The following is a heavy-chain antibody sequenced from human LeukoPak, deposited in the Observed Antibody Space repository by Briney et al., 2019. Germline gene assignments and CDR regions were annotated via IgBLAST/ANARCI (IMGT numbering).Heavy chain of an antibody. V-gene: IGHV3-15*01. Sequence: PGGSLRLSCAASGFTFSNAWMSWVRQAPGKGLEWVGRIKSKTDGGTTDYAAPVKGRFTILRDDSKNTLYLQMNSLKTEDTAVYYCTTDPGMGLWDYWGQGTLVTVSS. J-gene: IGHJ4*02. CDR3: TTDPGMGLWDY. D-gene: IGHD1-26*01. CDR1: GFTFSNAW. CDR2: IKSKTDGGTT.